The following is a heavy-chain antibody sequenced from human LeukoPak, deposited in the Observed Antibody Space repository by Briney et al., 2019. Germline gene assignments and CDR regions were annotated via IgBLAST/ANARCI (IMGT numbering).Heavy chain of an antibody. V-gene: IGHV4-59*08. CDR3: ARQAQYCSGGSCYPRSAFDI. J-gene: IGHJ3*02. CDR2: IYYSGST. CDR1: GGSISSYY. D-gene: IGHD2-15*01. Sequence: PSETLSLTCTVSGGSISSYYWSWIRQPPGKGLEWIGYIYYSGSTNYNPSLKSRVTISVDTSKNQFSLKLSSVTAADTAVYYCARQAQYCSGGSCYPRSAFDIWGQGTMVTVSS.